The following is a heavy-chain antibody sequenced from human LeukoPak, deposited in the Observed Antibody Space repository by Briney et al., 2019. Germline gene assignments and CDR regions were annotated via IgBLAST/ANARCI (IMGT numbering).Heavy chain of an antibody. CDR1: GGSISSYY. D-gene: IGHD4-23*01. V-gene: IGHV4-59*01. J-gene: IGHJ5*02. Sequence: SETLSFTCTVSGGSISSYYWSWIRQPPGKGLEWIGYIYYSGGTNYNPSLKSRVTISVDTSKNQFSLKLSSVTAADTAVYYCAHGGRTGNWFDPWGQGTLVTVSS. CDR3: AHGGRTGNWFDP. CDR2: IYYSGGT.